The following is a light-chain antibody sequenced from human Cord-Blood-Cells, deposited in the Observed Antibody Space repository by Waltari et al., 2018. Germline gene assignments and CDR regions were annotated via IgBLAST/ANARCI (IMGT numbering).Light chain of an antibody. Sequence: DIVMTQSPDLLAVSLGERATINCKASQGVLYSSNNKNYLAWYQQKPGQPPKLLIYWASTRESGVPDRFSGSGSGTEFALTISSLQAEDVAVYYCQQYYSTPYTFGQGTKLEIK. CDR1: QGVLYSSNNKNY. V-gene: IGKV4-1*01. CDR2: WAS. J-gene: IGKJ2*01. CDR3: QQYYSTPYT.